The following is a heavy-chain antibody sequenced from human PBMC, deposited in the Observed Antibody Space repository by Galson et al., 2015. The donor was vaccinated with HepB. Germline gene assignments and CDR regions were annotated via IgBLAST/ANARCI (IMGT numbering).Heavy chain of an antibody. D-gene: IGHD3-3*01. J-gene: IGHJ4*02. CDR2: FDPEDGET. V-gene: IGHV1-24*01. CDR3: ATAPITIFGVVTNYFDY. CDR1: GYTLTELS. Sequence: SVKVSCKVSGYTLTELSMHWVRQAPGKGLEWMGGFDPEDGETIYAQKFQGRVTMAEDTSTDTAYMELSSLRSEDTAVYYCATAPITIFGVVTNYFDYWGQGTLVTVSS.